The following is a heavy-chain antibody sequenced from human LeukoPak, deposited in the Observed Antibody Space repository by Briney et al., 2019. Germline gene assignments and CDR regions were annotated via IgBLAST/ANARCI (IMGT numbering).Heavy chain of an antibody. CDR2: IKQDGSEK. V-gene: IGHV3-7*03. D-gene: IGHD1-1*01. Sequence: GGSLRLSCAASGFTFSRNWMTWVRQAPGKGMEWVANIKQDGSEKYYVDSVKGRFTISRDNAKNSLNLQMNSLRAEDTAPYYCAKGLERESRLDSWGQGTLVTVSS. J-gene: IGHJ4*02. CDR1: GFTFSRNW. CDR3: AKGLERESRLDS.